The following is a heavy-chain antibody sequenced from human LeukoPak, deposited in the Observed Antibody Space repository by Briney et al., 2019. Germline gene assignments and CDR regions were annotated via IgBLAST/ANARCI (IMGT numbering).Heavy chain of an antibody. D-gene: IGHD3-22*01. CDR2: ISWNSGSI. J-gene: IGHJ4*02. Sequence: QPGRSLRLSCAASGFTFDDYAMHWVRQAPGKGLEWVSGISWNSGSIGYADSVKGRFTISRDNAKNSLYLQMNSLRAEDTAVYYCARALSGYILDYWGQGTLVTVSS. CDR3: ARALSGYILDY. V-gene: IGHV3-9*01. CDR1: GFTFDDYA.